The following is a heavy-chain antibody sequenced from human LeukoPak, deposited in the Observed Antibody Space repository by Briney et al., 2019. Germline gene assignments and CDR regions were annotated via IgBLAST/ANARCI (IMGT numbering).Heavy chain of an antibody. CDR1: GFTFDDYA. Sequence: GGSLRLXCAASGFTFDDYAMHWVRRAPGKGLESVSGISWNSGSIGYADSVKGRFTISRDNAKNSLYLQMNSLRAEDMALYYCAKGDYYGSEYYFDYWGQGTLVTVSS. V-gene: IGHV3-9*03. CDR3: AKGDYYGSEYYFDY. D-gene: IGHD3-10*01. J-gene: IGHJ4*02. CDR2: ISWNSGSI.